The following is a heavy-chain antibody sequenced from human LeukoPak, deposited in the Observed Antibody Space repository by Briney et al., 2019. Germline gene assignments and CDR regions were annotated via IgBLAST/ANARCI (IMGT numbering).Heavy chain of an antibody. D-gene: IGHD3-9*01. J-gene: IGHJ4*02. V-gene: IGHV3-21*01. Sequence: GGSLRLSCAASGFTFSGYSMNWVRQAPGKGLEWVSSISSSSSYIYYADSVKGRFTISRDNAKNSLYLQMNSLRAEDTAVYYCATAPDILTGYTDYWGQGTLVTVSS. CDR1: GFTFSGYS. CDR3: ATAPDILTGYTDY. CDR2: ISSSSSYI.